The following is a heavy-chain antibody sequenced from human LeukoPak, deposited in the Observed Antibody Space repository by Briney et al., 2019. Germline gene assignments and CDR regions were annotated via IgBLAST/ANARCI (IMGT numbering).Heavy chain of an antibody. CDR3: AKRRLAYGSS. Sequence: GGSLRLSCAASGFTFSSYGMHWVRQAPGKGLEWVAVISYDGSNKYYADSVKGRFTISRDNSKNTLYLQMNSLRAEGTAVYYCAKRRLAYGSSWGQGTMVTVSS. CDR1: GFTFSSYG. V-gene: IGHV3-30*18. J-gene: IGHJ3*01. CDR2: ISYDGSNK. D-gene: IGHD6-13*01.